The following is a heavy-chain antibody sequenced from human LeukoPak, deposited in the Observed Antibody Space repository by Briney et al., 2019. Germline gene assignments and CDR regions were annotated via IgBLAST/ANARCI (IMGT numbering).Heavy chain of an antibody. CDR3: ARGPRSSPTEYFDY. V-gene: IGHV3-64*02. Sequence: PGGSLRLSCAASGFTLSSYAMHWVRQAPGKGLEYVSAISSNGGSTYYADSVRGRFTISRDNSENTLYLQMGSLRAEDMAVYYCARGPRSSPTEYFDYWGQGTLVTVSS. CDR1: GFTLSSYA. J-gene: IGHJ4*02. D-gene: IGHD6-13*01. CDR2: ISSNGGST.